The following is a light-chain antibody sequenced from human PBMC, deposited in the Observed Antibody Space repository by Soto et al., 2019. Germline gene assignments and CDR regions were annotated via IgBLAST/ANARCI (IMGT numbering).Light chain of an antibody. CDR2: KAS. V-gene: IGKV1-5*03. J-gene: IGKJ4*01. CDR1: QSIGAS. Sequence: DIQMTQSPSTLYPSVGDRVTITCRASQSIGASLAWFQQKPGKAPNLLIYKASSLESGVPSRFSGSGSGTEFTLTISTLQPDDFATYYCQQYNSSPLTFGGGTKVEIK. CDR3: QQYNSSPLT.